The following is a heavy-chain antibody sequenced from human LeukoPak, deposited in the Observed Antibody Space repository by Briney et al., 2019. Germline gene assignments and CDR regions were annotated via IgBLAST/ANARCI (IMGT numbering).Heavy chain of an antibody. CDR3: ARDKPRRPDSSGYYPDY. D-gene: IGHD3-22*01. V-gene: IGHV1-46*01. CDR2: INPSGGST. Sequence: ASVKVSCKASGYTFSSYGISWVRQAPGQGLEWMGIINPSGGSTSYAQKFQGRVTMTRDTSTSTVYMELSSLRSEDTAVYYCARDKPRRPDSSGYYPDYWGQGTLVTVSS. CDR1: GYTFSSYG. J-gene: IGHJ4*02.